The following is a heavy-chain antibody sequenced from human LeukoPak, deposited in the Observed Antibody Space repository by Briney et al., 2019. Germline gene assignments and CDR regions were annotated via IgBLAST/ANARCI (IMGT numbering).Heavy chain of an antibody. CDR3: ARGRFLDAFDI. Sequence: KTSQTLSLTCTVSGGSISTPGYYWSWIRQHPGKGLEWIGYIYYSGSTYYNPSLKSRVTVSVDTSKNQFSLKLSSVTAADTAVYYCARGRFLDAFDIWGQGTMVTVSS. J-gene: IGHJ3*02. CDR1: GGSISTPGYY. CDR2: IYYSGST. D-gene: IGHD3-3*01. V-gene: IGHV4-31*03.